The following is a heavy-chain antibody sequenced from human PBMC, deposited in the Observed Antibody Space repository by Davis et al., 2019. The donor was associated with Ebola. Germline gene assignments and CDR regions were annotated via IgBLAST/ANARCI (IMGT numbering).Heavy chain of an antibody. V-gene: IGHV3-23*01. CDR2: ISGTAGST. Sequence: GESLKISCAASGFTFSNHGMSWVRQAPGKGLEWVASISGTAGSTLYTDSVKGRFTISRDRFKNTLYLQMNSLRAEDTAVYYCAKDLHPRIGVAATLRGYSYGLFDYWGQGTLVTVSS. CDR3: AKDLHPRIGVAATLRGYSYGLFDY. CDR1: GFTFSNHG. J-gene: IGHJ4*02. D-gene: IGHD5-18*01.